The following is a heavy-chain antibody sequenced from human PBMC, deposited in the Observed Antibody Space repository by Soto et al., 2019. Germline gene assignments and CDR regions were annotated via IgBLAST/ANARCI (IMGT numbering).Heavy chain of an antibody. J-gene: IGHJ5*02. Sequence: SETLSLTCAVFGGSFSGYYWSWIRQPPGKGLEWIGEINHRGSTNYNPSLKSRVTMSVDTSKNQFSLKLTSVTAADTAVYYCATTNWNHNWFDPWGQGTLVTVSS. D-gene: IGHD1-1*01. CDR2: INHRGST. V-gene: IGHV4-34*01. CDR1: GGSFSGYY. CDR3: ATTNWNHNWFDP.